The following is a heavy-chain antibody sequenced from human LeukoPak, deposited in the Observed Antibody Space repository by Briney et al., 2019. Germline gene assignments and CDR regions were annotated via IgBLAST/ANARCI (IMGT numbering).Heavy chain of an antibody. Sequence: GGSLTLACAASGFTFSSYSMNWVRQAPGKGLEWVSYISSSNSTIYYADSVKGRFTISRDNAKNSLYLQMNSLRAEDTAVYYCASSIAVAGWDRYNWFDPWGQGTLVTVSS. CDR2: ISSSNSTI. V-gene: IGHV3-48*04. D-gene: IGHD6-19*01. CDR1: GFTFSSYS. CDR3: ASSIAVAGWDRYNWFDP. J-gene: IGHJ5*02.